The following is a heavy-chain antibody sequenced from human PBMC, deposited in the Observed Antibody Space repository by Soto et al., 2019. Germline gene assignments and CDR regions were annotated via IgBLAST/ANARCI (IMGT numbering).Heavy chain of an antibody. J-gene: IGHJ6*02. CDR1: GYTFSSYG. CDR3: ARGGYYDSSGSRNYFYYGMNV. Sequence: ASVKVSCKASGYTFSSYGINWVRQAPGQGLEWLGWVSPYDGYTNYAQILQGRVSMTTDTSTKTAYMEVRSLRSDDTAVYYCARGGYYDSSGSRNYFYYGMNVCGQGTTVTVSS. CDR2: VSPYDGYT. D-gene: IGHD3-22*01. V-gene: IGHV1-18*01.